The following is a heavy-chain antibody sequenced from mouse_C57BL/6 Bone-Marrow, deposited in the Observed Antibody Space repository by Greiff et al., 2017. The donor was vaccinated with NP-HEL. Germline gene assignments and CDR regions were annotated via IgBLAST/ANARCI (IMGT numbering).Heavy chain of an antibody. CDR2: IRNKANGYTT. CDR1: GFTFTDYY. CDR3: ARYLRRYYYAMDY. Sequence: EVQLVESGGGLVQPGGSLSLSCAASGFTFTDYYMSWVRQPPGKALEWLGFIRNKANGYTTEYSASVKGRFTISRDNSQSILYLQMNALRAEDSATYYCARYLRRYYYAMDYWGQGTSVTVSS. J-gene: IGHJ4*01. D-gene: IGHD2-12*01. V-gene: IGHV7-3*01.